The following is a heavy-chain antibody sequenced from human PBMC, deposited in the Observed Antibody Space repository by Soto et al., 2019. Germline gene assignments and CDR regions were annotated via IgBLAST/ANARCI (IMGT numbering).Heavy chain of an antibody. J-gene: IGHJ4*02. CDR3: ARDPQYSTSSQVFDS. V-gene: IGHV1-18*01. CDR1: GYTFTTYA. Sequence: QVQLVQSGAEVKKPGASVKVSCKASGYTFTTYAISWERQAPGQGLEWMGRISTYNGNTKYAQKLQGRVTMTTDTSTSTAYMELRSLRSDDTAVYYCARDPQYSTSSQVFDSCGQGTLVTVSS. CDR2: ISTYNGNT. D-gene: IGHD6-6*01.